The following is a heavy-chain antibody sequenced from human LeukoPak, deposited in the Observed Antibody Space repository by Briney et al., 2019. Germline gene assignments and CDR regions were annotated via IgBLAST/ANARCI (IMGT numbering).Heavy chain of an antibody. CDR1: GGSISSGGYS. CDR3: ARHARYNWNYDY. J-gene: IGHJ4*02. Sequence: SQTLSLTCAVSGGSISSGGYSWSWIRQPPGKGLEWIGYIYHSGSTNYNPSLKSRVTISVDTSKNQFSLKLSSVTAADTAVYYCARHARYNWNYDYWGQGTLVTVSS. V-gene: IGHV4-30-2*01. CDR2: IYHSGST. D-gene: IGHD1-7*01.